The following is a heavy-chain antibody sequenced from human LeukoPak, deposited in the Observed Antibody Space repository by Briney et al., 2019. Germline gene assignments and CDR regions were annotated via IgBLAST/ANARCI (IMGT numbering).Heavy chain of an antibody. V-gene: IGHV4-59*01. CDR1: GGSISSYY. Sequence: PSETLSLTCTVSGGSISSYYWSWIRQPPGKGLEWIRYIYYSGSTNYNPSLKSRVTVSVDTSKNQFSLKVSSVTAADTAVYYCARGTGSGSYPFDYWGQGTLVTVSS. CDR3: ARGTGSGSYPFDY. D-gene: IGHD3-10*01. J-gene: IGHJ4*02. CDR2: IYYSGST.